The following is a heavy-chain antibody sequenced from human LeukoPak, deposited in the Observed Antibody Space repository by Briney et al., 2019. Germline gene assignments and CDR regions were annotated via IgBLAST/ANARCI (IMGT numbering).Heavy chain of an antibody. D-gene: IGHD2-2*03. CDR1: GFTVSSNY. CDR3: ASGSDYYYGMDV. J-gene: IGHJ6*02. V-gene: IGHV3-66*01. Sequence: GGSLRLSCAASGFTVSSNYMSWVRQAPGKGLEWVSVIYSGGSTYYADSVKGRFTISRDNSKNTLYLQMNSLGAEDTAVYYCASGSDYYYGMDVWGQGTTVTVSS. CDR2: IYSGGST.